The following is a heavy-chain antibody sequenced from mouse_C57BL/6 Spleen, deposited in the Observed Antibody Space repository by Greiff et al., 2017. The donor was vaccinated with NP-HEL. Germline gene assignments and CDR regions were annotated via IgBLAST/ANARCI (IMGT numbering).Heavy chain of an antibody. Sequence: EVQLVESGPGLVKPSQSLSLTCSVTGYSITSGYYWNWIRQFQGNKLEWMGYISYDGSNNYNPSLKNRSTITRDTSKHQFFLKLHSVTTEDTATYYCARERGSPYYFDYWGQGTTLTVSS. CDR1: GYSITSGYY. CDR2: ISYDGSN. J-gene: IGHJ2*01. CDR3: ARERGSPYYFDY. V-gene: IGHV3-6*01.